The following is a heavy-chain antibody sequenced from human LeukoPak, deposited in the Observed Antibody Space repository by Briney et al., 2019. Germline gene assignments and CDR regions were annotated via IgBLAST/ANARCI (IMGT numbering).Heavy chain of an antibody. CDR3: ARDVQYYDSSGFDYFDY. D-gene: IGHD3-22*01. V-gene: IGHV4-4*07. J-gene: IGHJ4*02. CDR2: IYTSGST. Sequence: PSETLSLTCTVSGVSISSYYWSWIRQPAGKGLEWIGRIYTSGSTNYNPSLKSRVTMSVDTSKNQFSLKLSSVTAADTAVYYCARDVQYYDSSGFDYFDYWGQGTLVTVSS. CDR1: GVSISSYY.